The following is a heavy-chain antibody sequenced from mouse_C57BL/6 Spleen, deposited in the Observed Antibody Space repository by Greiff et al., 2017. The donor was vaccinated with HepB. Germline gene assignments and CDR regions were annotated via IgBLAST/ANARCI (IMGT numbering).Heavy chain of an antibody. CDR2: IYPGDGDT. CDR3: ARSGIYYDYVFDY. J-gene: IGHJ2*01. D-gene: IGHD2-4*01. Sequence: QVQLQQSGPELVKPGASVKISCKASGYAFSSSWMNWVKQRPGKGLEWIGRIYPGDGDTNYNGKFKGKATLTADKSSSTAYMQLSSLTSEDSAVYFCARSGIYYDYVFDYWGQGTTLTVSS. V-gene: IGHV1-82*01. CDR1: GYAFSSSW.